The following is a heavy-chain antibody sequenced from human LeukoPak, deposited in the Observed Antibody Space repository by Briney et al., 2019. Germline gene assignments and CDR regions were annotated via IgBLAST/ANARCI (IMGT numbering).Heavy chain of an antibody. J-gene: IGHJ4*02. CDR2: IYYSGST. V-gene: IGHV4-39*01. Sequence: SETLSLTCTVSSGSISSSSYYWGWIRQPPGKGLEWIGSIYYSGSTYYNPSLKSRVTISVDTSKNQFSLKLSSVTAADTAVYYCARRGIVGGPFDYWGQGTLVTVSS. D-gene: IGHD3-22*01. CDR1: SGSISSSSYY. CDR3: ARRGIVGGPFDY.